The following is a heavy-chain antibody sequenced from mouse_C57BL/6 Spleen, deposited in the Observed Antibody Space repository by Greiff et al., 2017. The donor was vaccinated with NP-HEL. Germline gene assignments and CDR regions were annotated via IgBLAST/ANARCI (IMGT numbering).Heavy chain of an antibody. V-gene: IGHV1-85*01. CDR1: GYTFTSYD. Sequence: VKLQESGPELVKPGASVKLSCKASGYTFTSYDINWVKQRPGQGLEWIGWIYPRDGSTKYNEKFKGKATLTVDTSSSTAYMELHSLTSEDSAVYFCARCLYGSSLSFAYWGQGTLVTVSA. D-gene: IGHD1-1*01. CDR3: ARCLYGSSLSFAY. CDR2: IYPRDGST. J-gene: IGHJ3*01.